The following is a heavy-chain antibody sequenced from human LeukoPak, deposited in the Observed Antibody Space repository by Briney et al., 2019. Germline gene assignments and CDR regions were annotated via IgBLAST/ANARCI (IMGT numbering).Heavy chain of an antibody. Sequence: PSGTLSLTCAVSGGSIISSNWWSWVRQPPGKGLEWSGEIYHSGSTNYNPSLKSRVTISVDKSKSQFSLELTSVTAADTALYYCARGGYCSSTSCYVFDSWGQGTLVTVSS. CDR2: IYHSGST. J-gene: IGHJ4*02. CDR3: ARGGYCSSTSCYVFDS. D-gene: IGHD2-2*01. CDR1: GGSIISSNW. V-gene: IGHV4-4*02.